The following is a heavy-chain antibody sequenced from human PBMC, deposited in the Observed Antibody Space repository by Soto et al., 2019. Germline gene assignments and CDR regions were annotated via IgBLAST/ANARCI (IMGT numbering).Heavy chain of an antibody. D-gene: IGHD2-15*01. CDR1: GFTFSSYS. CDR2: ISSSSSTI. V-gene: IGHV3-48*02. CDR3: ARGGSGGRSAFDI. Sequence: EVQLVESGGGLVQPGGSLRLSCAASGFTFSSYSMNWVRQAPGKGLEWVSYISSSSSTIYYADSVKGRFIISRDNAKNSLYPQMNSLRDEDTAVYYCARGGSGGRSAFDIWGQGTMVTVSS. J-gene: IGHJ3*02.